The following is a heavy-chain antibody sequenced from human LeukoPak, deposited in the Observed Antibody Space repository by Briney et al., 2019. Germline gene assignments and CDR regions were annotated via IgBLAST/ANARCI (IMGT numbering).Heavy chain of an antibody. CDR2: ISGSGGST. Sequence: GGSLRLSCAASGFTFSSYAMSWVRQAPGKGLEWVSDISGSGGSTYYADSVKGRFTISRDNSKNTLYLQMNSLRAEDTTIYYCAKGDSTTLLRPYYFDYWGQGTLVTVSS. J-gene: IGHJ4*02. CDR3: AKGDSTTLLRPYYFDY. D-gene: IGHD3-10*01. CDR1: GFTFSSYA. V-gene: IGHV3-23*01.